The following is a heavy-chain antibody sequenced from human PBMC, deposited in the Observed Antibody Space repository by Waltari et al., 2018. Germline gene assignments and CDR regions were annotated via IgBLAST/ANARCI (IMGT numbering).Heavy chain of an antibody. J-gene: IGHJ3*02. V-gene: IGHV3-15*01. D-gene: IGHD5-12*01. Sequence: GGSLRLSCAASGFTFSNAWMSWVRQAPGKGLEWVGRIKSKTDGGTTDYAAPVKGRFTISRDDSKNTLYLQMNSLKTEDTAVYYCTTQREMATRAFDIWGQGTMVTVSS. CDR3: TTQREMATRAFDI. CDR2: IKSKTDGGTT. CDR1: GFTFSNAW.